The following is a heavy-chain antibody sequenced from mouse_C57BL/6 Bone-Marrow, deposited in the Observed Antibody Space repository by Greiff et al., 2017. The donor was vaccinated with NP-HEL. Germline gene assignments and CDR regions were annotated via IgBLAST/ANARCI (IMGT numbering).Heavy chain of an antibody. CDR1: GFTFTDYY. V-gene: IGHV7-3*01. CDR2: IRNKANGYTT. Sequence: EVKVVESGGGLVQPGGSLSLSCAASGFTFTDYYMSWVRQPPGKALEWLGFIRNKANGYTTEYSASVKGRFTISRDNSQSILYLQMNALIADDSATYYCARYIDGYDEEGGFDYWGQGTTLTVSS. D-gene: IGHD2-2*01. CDR3: ARYIDGYDEEGGFDY. J-gene: IGHJ2*01.